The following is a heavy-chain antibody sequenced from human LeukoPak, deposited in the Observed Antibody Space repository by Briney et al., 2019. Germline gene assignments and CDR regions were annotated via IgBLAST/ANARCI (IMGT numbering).Heavy chain of an antibody. D-gene: IGHD5-12*01. Sequence: EAAGTLRLSCAASGCTFSSCSLNWVRLAPAKGLDRVSSISSSSYIAYADSVKSRLTISRDNATNSLYLQMNSPRAAAKAVYYCATDGSGGYDFDYWGQGTLVTVSS. J-gene: IGHJ4*02. CDR1: GCTFSSCS. CDR2: ISSSSYI. CDR3: ATDGSGGYDFDY. V-gene: IGHV3-21*01.